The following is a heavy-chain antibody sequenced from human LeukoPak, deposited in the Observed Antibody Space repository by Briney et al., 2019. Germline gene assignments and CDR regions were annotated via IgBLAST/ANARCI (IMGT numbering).Heavy chain of an antibody. Sequence: GGSLRLSCAASGFTFSRYWMHWVRQAPGKGLVWVSRINTDGRTITYADSVKGRFTISRDNAKNTLYLQMNSLRAEDTAVYYCARVFGQQPPNYWGQGTPVTVSS. CDR1: GFTFSRYW. D-gene: IGHD6-13*01. CDR2: INTDGRTI. V-gene: IGHV3-74*01. CDR3: ARVFGQQPPNY. J-gene: IGHJ4*02.